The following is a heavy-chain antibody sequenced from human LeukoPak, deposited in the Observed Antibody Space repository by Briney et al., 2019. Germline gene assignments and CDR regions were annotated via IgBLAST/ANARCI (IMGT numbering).Heavy chain of an antibody. CDR2: INPNSGGT. Sequence: ASVKVSCKASGYTFTGYYMHWVRQAPGEGLEWMGWINPNSGGTNYAHKFQGRVTMTRDKSISTAYMELSRLRSDDTAVYYCAREGVSGDAFDIWGQGTMVTVSS. V-gene: IGHV1-2*02. CDR1: GYTFTGYY. CDR3: AREGVSGDAFDI. J-gene: IGHJ3*02. D-gene: IGHD2-8*01.